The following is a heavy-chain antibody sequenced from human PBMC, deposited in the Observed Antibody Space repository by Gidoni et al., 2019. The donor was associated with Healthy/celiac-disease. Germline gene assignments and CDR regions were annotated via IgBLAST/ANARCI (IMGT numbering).Heavy chain of an antibody. Sequence: QVQLVESGGGVVQPGRSLRLSCAASGFPFSSYGMHWVRQAPGKGLEWVAVIWYDGSNKYYADSVKGRFTISRDNSKNTLYLQMNSLRAEDTAVYYCARDPGQWLGGWFDPWGQGTLVTVSS. V-gene: IGHV3-33*01. J-gene: IGHJ5*02. D-gene: IGHD6-19*01. CDR1: GFPFSSYG. CDR2: IWYDGSNK. CDR3: ARDPGQWLGGWFDP.